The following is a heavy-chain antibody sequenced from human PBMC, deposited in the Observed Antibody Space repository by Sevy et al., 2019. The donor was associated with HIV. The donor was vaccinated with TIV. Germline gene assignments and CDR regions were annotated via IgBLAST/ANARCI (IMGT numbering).Heavy chain of an antibody. CDR3: ARDRVGATFPKTSYYYYYGMDV. Sequence: ASVKVSCKASGYTFTSYGISWVRQAPGQGLEWMGWISAYNGNTNYAQKLQGRVTMTTDTSTSTAYMELRSLRSDDTAVYYCARDRVGATFPKTSYYYYYGMDVWGQGTTVTVSS. D-gene: IGHD1-26*01. V-gene: IGHV1-18*01. CDR1: GYTFTSYG. J-gene: IGHJ6*02. CDR2: ISAYNGNT.